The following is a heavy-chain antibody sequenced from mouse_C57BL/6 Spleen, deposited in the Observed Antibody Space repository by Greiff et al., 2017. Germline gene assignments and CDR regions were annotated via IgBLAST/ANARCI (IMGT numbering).Heavy chain of an antibody. D-gene: IGHD2-4*01. CDR2: ISYDGSN. Sequence: EVQRVESGPGLVKPSQSLSLTCSVTGYSITSGYYWNWIRQFPGNKLEWMGYISYDGSNNYNPSLKNRISITRDTSKNQFFLKLNSVTTEDTATYYCARGDYDDYYAMDYWGQGTSVTVSS. J-gene: IGHJ4*01. CDR3: ARGDYDDYYAMDY. V-gene: IGHV3-6*01. CDR1: GYSITSGYY.